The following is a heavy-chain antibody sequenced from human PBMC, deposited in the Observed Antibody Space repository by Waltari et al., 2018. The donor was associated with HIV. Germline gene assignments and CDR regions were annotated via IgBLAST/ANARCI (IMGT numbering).Heavy chain of an antibody. CDR1: GGSISSYY. J-gene: IGHJ3*02. CDR2: IYYSGST. Sequence: QVQLQESGPGLVKPSETLSLPCTVSGGSISSYYWSWLRPPPGKGLEWSGDIYYSGSTNYNPSLKSRVTISVDTSKNQFSLKLSSVTAADTAVYYCADYYYDSSGYWGAFDIWGQGTMVTVSS. CDR3: ADYYYDSSGYWGAFDI. V-gene: IGHV4-59*01. D-gene: IGHD3-22*01.